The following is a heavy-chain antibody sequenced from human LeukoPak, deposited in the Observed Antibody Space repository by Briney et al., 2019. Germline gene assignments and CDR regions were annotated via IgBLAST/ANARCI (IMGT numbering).Heavy chain of an antibody. Sequence: SETLSLTCTVSGGSISSYYWRWIRQPPGKGLEWIGYIYYSGSTNYNPSLKSRVTISVDTSKNQFSLKLSSVTAADTAVYYCAGCDGYSGYDCWFDPWGQGTLVTVSS. CDR2: IYYSGST. J-gene: IGHJ5*02. V-gene: IGHV4-59*08. CDR3: AGCDGYSGYDCWFDP. D-gene: IGHD5-12*01. CDR1: GGSISSYY.